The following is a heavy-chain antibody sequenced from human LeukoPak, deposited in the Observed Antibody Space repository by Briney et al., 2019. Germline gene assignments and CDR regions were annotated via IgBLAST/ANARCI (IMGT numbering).Heavy chain of an antibody. V-gene: IGHV1-8*01. J-gene: IGHJ4*02. CDR2: MNPNSGNT. CDR3: ARDAGYCSGGSCFQDY. CDR1: GYTFTSYD. Sequence: ASVKVSCKASGYTFTSYDINWVRQATGQGLEWMGWMNPNSGNTGYAQKFQGRVTMTRNTSISTAYMELSSLRSEDTAVYYCARDAGYCSGGSCFQDYWGQGTLVTVSS. D-gene: IGHD2-15*01.